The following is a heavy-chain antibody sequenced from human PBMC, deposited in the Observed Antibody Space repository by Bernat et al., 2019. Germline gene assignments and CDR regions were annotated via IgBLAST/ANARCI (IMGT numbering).Heavy chain of an antibody. CDR2: IWYDGSKK. Sequence: QVQLVESGGGVVQPGRSLRLSCAASGFTFSSYGMHWVRQAPGKGLEWVAVIWYDGSKKYYADSVKGRFTISRDNSKNTLYLQMNSLRAEDTAVYYCARSFGTQYYFDYWGQGTLVTVSS. CDR1: GFTFSSYG. J-gene: IGHJ4*02. D-gene: IGHD3-10*01. CDR3: ARSFGTQYYFDY. V-gene: IGHV3-33*01.